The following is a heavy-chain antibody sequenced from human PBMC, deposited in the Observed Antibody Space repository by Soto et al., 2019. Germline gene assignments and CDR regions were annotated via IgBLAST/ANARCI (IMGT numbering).Heavy chain of an antibody. CDR1: GYTFTGYY. CDR3: ARAGYQLPPNWFDP. V-gene: IGHV1-2*04. D-gene: IGHD2-2*01. Sequence: ASVKVSCKASGYTFTGYYMQWVRQAPGQGLEWMGWINPNSGGTNYAQKFQGWVTMTRDTSISTAYMELSRLRSDDTAVYYCARAGYQLPPNWFDPWGQGTLVTVSS. J-gene: IGHJ5*02. CDR2: INPNSGGT.